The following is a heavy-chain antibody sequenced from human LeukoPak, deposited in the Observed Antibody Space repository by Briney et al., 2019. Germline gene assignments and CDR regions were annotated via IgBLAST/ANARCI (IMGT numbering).Heavy chain of an antibody. Sequence: ASVKVSCKASGFTFTSSAVQWVRQARGQRLEWIGWIVVGSGNTNYAQKFQERVTITRDMSTSTAYMELSSLRSEDTAAYYCAAGTNYDFWSGSLYYYYYMDVWGKGTTVTVSS. CDR3: AAGTNYDFWSGSLYYYYYMDV. V-gene: IGHV1-58*01. D-gene: IGHD3-3*01. CDR2: IVVGSGNT. CDR1: GFTFTSSA. J-gene: IGHJ6*03.